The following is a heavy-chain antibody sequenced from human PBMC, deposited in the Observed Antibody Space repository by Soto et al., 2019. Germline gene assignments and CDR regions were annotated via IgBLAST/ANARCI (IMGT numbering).Heavy chain of an antibody. Sequence: SETLSLTCTVSGGSISSGGYYWSWIRQHPGKGLEWIGYIYYSGSTYYSPSLKSRVTISVDTSKNQFSLKLSSVTAADTAVYYCASQYNLSGGSPYWGQGTLVTVSS. CDR2: IYYSGST. J-gene: IGHJ4*02. D-gene: IGHD2-15*01. V-gene: IGHV4-39*01. CDR1: GGSISSGGYY. CDR3: ASQYNLSGGSPY.